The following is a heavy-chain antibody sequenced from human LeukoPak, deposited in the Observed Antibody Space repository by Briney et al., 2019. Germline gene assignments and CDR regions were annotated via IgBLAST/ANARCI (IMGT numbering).Heavy chain of an antibody. J-gene: IGHJ6*02. V-gene: IGHV1-2*02. CDR3: ARGGPDCSSTSCYTPEYYYYYYGMDV. D-gene: IGHD2-2*02. CDR1: GYTFTGYY. Sequence: ASVKVSCKASGYTFTGYYMHWVRQAPGQGLEWMGWINPNSGGTNYAQKFQGRVTMTRDTSISTAYMELSSLRSEDTAVYYCARGGPDCSSTSCYTPEYYYYYYGMDVWGQGTTVTVSS. CDR2: INPNSGGT.